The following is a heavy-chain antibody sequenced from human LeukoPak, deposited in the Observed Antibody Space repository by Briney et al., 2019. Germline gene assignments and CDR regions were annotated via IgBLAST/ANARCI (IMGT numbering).Heavy chain of an antibody. V-gene: IGHV1-18*01. D-gene: IGHD6-13*01. J-gene: IGHJ5*02. CDR2: ISAYNGHT. CDR3: ARDVAFYGSSWHNWFDP. CDR1: GYTFTNYG. Sequence: ASVKVSCKASGYTFTNYGIRWVRQAPGQGLEWMGRISAYNGHTNYAQKFQGRVTMTTDTSTNTGYMELRSLGSDDTAVYYCARDVAFYGSSWHNWFDPWGQGTLVTVSS.